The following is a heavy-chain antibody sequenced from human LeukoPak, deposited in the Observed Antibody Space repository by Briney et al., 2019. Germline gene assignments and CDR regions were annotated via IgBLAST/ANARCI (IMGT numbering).Heavy chain of an antibody. J-gene: IGHJ4*02. V-gene: IGHV3-21*04. CDR3: ARECSSPTLDY. Sequence: GGSVRLSFAASGFTFNSYSMNWVRQAPGKGLECVSSISSSSSYIYYADSVKGRFTISRDNAKNSLYLQMNSLRAEDTAVYYCARECSSPTLDYWGQGTLVTVSS. D-gene: IGHD6-13*01. CDR1: GFTFNSYS. CDR2: ISSSSSYI.